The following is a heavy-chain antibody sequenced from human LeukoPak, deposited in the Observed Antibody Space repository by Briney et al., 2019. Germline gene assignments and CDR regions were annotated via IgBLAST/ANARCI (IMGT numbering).Heavy chain of an antibody. J-gene: IGHJ1*01. V-gene: IGHV3-7*01. CDR1: GFTFSSYW. D-gene: IGHD2-2*01. CDR2: IKQDGSEK. Sequence: GGSLRLSCGASGFTFSSYWMRWVRQAPGEGLEWVANIKQDGSEKYYVDSVKSRFTISRDNAKNSLYLQMNSLRAEDTAVYYCARDVWRYCNSTSCYGDSSPEYFQHWGQGTLVTVSS. CDR3: ARDVWRYCNSTSCYGDSSPEYFQH.